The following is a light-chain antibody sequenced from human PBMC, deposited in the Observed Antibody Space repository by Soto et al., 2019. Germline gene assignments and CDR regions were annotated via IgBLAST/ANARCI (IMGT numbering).Light chain of an antibody. J-gene: IGKJ1*01. Sequence: EVVMTQSPATLSVSPGERATLSCRASQSVFDNLAWYQQKPGQAPGLLIYGASTRATGIPARFSGSGSETDFTLTISSLQSEDFAIYYFQQYNDWPRTFGQGTKVEIK. CDR1: QSVFDN. CDR2: GAS. CDR3: QQYNDWPRT. V-gene: IGKV3-15*01.